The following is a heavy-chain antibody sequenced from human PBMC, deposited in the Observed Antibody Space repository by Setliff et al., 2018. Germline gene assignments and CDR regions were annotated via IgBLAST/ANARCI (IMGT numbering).Heavy chain of an antibody. CDR3: ARETYYYGSGSYYTPFVDY. Sequence: ASVKVSCKASGGIFSTLAITWVRQAPGQGLEWMGGTIPLLPLPNYAVNFQGRVTITADKSTITAYMELSSLRSDDTAVYYCARETYYYGSGSYYTPFVDYWGQGTLVTVSS. J-gene: IGHJ4*02. CDR2: TIPLLPLP. CDR1: GGIFSTLA. V-gene: IGHV1-69*10. D-gene: IGHD3-10*01.